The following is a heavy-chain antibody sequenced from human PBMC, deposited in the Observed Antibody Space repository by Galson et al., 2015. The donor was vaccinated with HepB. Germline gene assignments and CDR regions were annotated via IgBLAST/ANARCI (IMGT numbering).Heavy chain of an antibody. Sequence: SVKVSCKASGGTFSSYTISWVRQAPGQGLEWMGRIIPILGIANYAQKFQGRVTITADKSTSTAYMELSSLRSEDTAVYYCATPGYCSGDSCYSGVSPAPKYWGQGTLVTVSS. D-gene: IGHD2-15*01. J-gene: IGHJ4*02. CDR3: ATPGYCSGDSCYSGVSPAPKY. CDR2: IIPILGIA. V-gene: IGHV1-69*02. CDR1: GGTFSSYT.